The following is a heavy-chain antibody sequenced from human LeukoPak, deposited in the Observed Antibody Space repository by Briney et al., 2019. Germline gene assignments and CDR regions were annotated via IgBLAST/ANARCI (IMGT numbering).Heavy chain of an antibody. Sequence: PSETLSLTCTVSGGSISSYYWSWIRQPPGKGLEWIGYIYYSGSTNHNPSLKSRVTISVDTSKNQFSLKLSSVTAADTAVYYCARDGGGCSSTSCYGYNWFDPWGQGTLVTVSS. CDR2: IYYSGST. D-gene: IGHD2-2*01. J-gene: IGHJ5*02. V-gene: IGHV4-59*01. CDR3: ARDGGGCSSTSCYGYNWFDP. CDR1: GGSISSYY.